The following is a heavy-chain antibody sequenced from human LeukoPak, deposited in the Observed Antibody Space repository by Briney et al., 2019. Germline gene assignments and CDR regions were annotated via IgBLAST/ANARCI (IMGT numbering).Heavy chain of an antibody. CDR2: ISYDGSNK. J-gene: IGHJ3*02. CDR3: ARDLRTPDAFDI. CDR1: GFTFSSYA. Sequence: GGSLRLSCAASGFTFSSYAMHWVRQAPGKGLEWVAVISYDGSNKYYADSVKGRFTVSRDNSKNTLYLQMNSLRAEDTAVYYCARDLRTPDAFDIWGQGTMVTVSS. V-gene: IGHV3-30-3*01.